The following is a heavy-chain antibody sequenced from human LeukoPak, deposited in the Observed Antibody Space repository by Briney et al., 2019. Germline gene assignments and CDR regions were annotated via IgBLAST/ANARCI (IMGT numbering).Heavy chain of an antibody. CDR3: ARPAIWGAVAEDY. J-gene: IGHJ4*02. Sequence: PSETLSLTCSVSGVSITSDVYYWNWIRQSPGKGLEWIAYIHYSGSTYYNPSLQSRVTISVDTSKNQFSLNLNSVTAADTAVYYCARPAIWGAVAEDYWGQGTLVTVSS. CDR2: IHYSGST. D-gene: IGHD6-19*01. V-gene: IGHV4-31*03. CDR1: GVSITSDVYY.